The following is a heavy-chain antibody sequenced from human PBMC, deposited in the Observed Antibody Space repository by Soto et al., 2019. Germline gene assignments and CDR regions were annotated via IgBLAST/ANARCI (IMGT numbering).Heavy chain of an antibody. Sequence: ASVKVSCKASGYTFTSYGISWVRQAPGQGLEWMGWISAYNGNTNYAQKLQGRVTMTTDTSTSTAYMELRSLRSDDTAVYYCARDGKPGSLSSHVPYYYGMDVWGQGTTVTVSS. D-gene: IGHD6-6*01. J-gene: IGHJ6*02. CDR2: ISAYNGNT. CDR3: ARDGKPGSLSSHVPYYYGMDV. CDR1: GYTFTSYG. V-gene: IGHV1-18*04.